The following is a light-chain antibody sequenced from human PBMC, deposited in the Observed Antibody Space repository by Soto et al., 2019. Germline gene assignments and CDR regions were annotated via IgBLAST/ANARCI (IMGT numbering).Light chain of an antibody. CDR2: DAS. CDR1: QNINQW. J-gene: IGKJ1*01. CDR3: QRYNRNSRT. Sequence: DIQMTQSPSTLSASVGDRVTITCRASQNINQWLAWYQQKPGKAPKFLIYDASILESGVPSRFSGTGSVTELTRTISSLQPDDFATYYCQRYNRNSRTFGQGTKVEIK. V-gene: IGKV1-5*01.